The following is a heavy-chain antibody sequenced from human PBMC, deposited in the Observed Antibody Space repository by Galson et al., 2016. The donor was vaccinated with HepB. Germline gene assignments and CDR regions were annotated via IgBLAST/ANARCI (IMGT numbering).Heavy chain of an antibody. J-gene: IGHJ4*02. CDR2: INHRGRT. CDR1: GGSFSGSY. CDR3: ARGSFKGSGGFDY. Sequence: SETLSLTCAVYGGSFSGSYWSWIRQPPGKGLEYIGEINHRGRTNYNSSLKSRVTISIDTSKNQFSLKLRSVTVADPAVYYCARGSFKGSGGFDYWGQGTLVTVSS. D-gene: IGHD3-10*01. V-gene: IGHV4-34*01.